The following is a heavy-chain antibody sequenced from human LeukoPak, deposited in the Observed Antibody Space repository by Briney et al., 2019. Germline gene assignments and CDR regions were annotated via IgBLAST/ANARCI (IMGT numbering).Heavy chain of an antibody. CDR1: GFTFITHG. D-gene: IGHD3-22*01. Sequence: GRSLRLSCAASGFTFITHGMHWVRQAPGKGLECVAVISYDGDKKYYADSVKGRFTISRDNSKNTLYLQMDSLRAEDTAVYYCTTDLWDDGSGYYPAEYFQHWGQGTLVTVSS. CDR2: ISYDGDKK. V-gene: IGHV3-30*03. J-gene: IGHJ1*01. CDR3: TTDLWDDGSGYYPAEYFQH.